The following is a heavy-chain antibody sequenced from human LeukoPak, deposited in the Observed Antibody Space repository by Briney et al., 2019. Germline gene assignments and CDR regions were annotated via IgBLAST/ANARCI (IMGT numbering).Heavy chain of an antibody. V-gene: IGHV3-21*01. CDR3: ARDLWPYYYMDV. CDR1: GFTFSSYS. D-gene: IGHD3-16*01. CDR2: ISSSSSYI. J-gene: IGHJ6*03. Sequence: GGSLRLSCAASGFTFSSYSMNWVRQAPGRGLEWVSSISSSSSYIYYADSVKGRFTISRDNAKNSLYLQMNSLRAEDTAVYYCARDLWPYYYMDVWGKGTTVTVSS.